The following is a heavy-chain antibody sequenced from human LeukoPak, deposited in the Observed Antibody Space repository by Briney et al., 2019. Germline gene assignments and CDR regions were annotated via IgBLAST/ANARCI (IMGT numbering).Heavy chain of an antibody. Sequence: PGGSLRLSCAASGFTFSSYWMSWVRQAPGKGLEWVANIKQDGSEKYYVDSVKGRFTISRDNAKNSLYLQMNSLRAADTAVYYCARVSGITMIVVVLEDPFDIWGQGTMVTVSS. D-gene: IGHD3-22*01. J-gene: IGHJ3*02. V-gene: IGHV3-7*03. CDR3: ARVSGITMIVVVLEDPFDI. CDR1: GFTFSSYW. CDR2: IKQDGSEK.